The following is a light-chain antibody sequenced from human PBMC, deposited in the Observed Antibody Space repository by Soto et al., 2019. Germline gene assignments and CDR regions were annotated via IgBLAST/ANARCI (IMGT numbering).Light chain of an antibody. J-gene: IGKJ5*01. CDR1: QSVSSSY. Sequence: EIVLTQSPGTLSLSPGERATLSCRASQSVSSSYLAWYQKKPGQAPRLLVYGASSRATGIPDRFSGSGSGTDLTLTISRLEPEDFAAYYCQQYGSSPPITFGQGTRLEI. CDR2: GAS. CDR3: QQYGSSPPIT. V-gene: IGKV3-20*01.